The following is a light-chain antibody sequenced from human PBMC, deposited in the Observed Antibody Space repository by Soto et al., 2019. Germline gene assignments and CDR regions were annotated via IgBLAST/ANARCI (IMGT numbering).Light chain of an antibody. J-gene: IGKJ4*01. CDR2: NAS. CDR1: QSVRTY. CDR3: HQRSNWPRT. Sequence: EIVMTQSPVTLSVSPGERVTLSCRASQSVRTYLAWYQQKPGQAPRLLISNASNRATGIPARFSGSGSGTDFTLTISSLEAEDFAVYYCHQRSNWPRTFGGGTQVDIK. V-gene: IGKV3-11*01.